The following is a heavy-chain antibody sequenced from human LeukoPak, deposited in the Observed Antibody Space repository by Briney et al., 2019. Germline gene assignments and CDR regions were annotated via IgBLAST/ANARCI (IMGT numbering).Heavy chain of an antibody. V-gene: IGHV4-31*03. CDR2: IYYSGST. CDR1: GGSISSGGYY. Sequence: SQTLSLTCTVSGGSISSGGYYWSWIRQHPGKGLEWIGYIYYSGSTYYNPSLKSRVTISVDTSKNQFSLKLSSVTAADTAVYYCASTRREGVAATNLDYWGQGTLVTVSS. CDR3: ASTRREGVAATNLDY. D-gene: IGHD2-15*01. J-gene: IGHJ4*02.